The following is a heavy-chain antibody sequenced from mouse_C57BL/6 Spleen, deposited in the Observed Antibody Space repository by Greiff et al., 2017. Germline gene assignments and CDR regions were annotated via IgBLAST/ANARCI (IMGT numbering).Heavy chain of an antibody. J-gene: IGHJ2*01. CDR2: IDPEDGET. Sequence: VQLQQSGAELVKPGASVTLSCTASGFNIKDYYMHWVTPRTEQGLEWIGRIDPEDGETKYDPQFQGKATITADTSSNTAYLERSSLTSGDTAVYYCARSSGNYCDDWGQGTTLTVAS. CDR3: ARSSGNYCDD. CDR1: GFNIKDYY. V-gene: IGHV14-2*01. D-gene: IGHD1-3*01.